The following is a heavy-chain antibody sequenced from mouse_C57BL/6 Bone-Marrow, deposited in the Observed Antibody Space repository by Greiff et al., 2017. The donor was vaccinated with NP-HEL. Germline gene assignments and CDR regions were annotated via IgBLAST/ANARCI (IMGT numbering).Heavy chain of an antibody. V-gene: IGHV1-55*01. CDR2: ISPGSGST. J-gene: IGHJ1*03. Sequence: VQLQQPGAELVKPGASVKMSCKASGYTFTSYWITWVKQRPGQGLEWIGDISPGSGSTNYNEKFKSKATLTVDTSSSTSYRQLSSLTSEDSAVYYGARSTVTTAYWYCDVWGRGTTATVTS. D-gene: IGHD2-2*01. CDR1: GYTFTSYW. CDR3: ARSTVTTAYWYCDV.